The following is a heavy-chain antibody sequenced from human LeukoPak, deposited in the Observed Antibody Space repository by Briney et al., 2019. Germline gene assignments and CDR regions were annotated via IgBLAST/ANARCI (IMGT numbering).Heavy chain of an antibody. D-gene: IGHD3-10*01. J-gene: IGHJ4*02. Sequence: GGSLRLSCTASGFTVSGSYMSWIRQAPGKGLEWVSYISSSGTTIYYADSVKGRFTISRDNAKNSLYLQMNSLRAEDTAVYYCARGKDMVRGVIITSGLIDYWGQGTLVTVSS. CDR1: GFTVSGSY. V-gene: IGHV3-11*01. CDR2: ISSSGTTI. CDR3: ARGKDMVRGVIITSGLIDY.